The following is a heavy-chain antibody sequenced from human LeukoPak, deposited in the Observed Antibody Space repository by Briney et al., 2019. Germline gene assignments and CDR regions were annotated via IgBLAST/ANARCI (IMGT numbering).Heavy chain of an antibody. J-gene: IGHJ4*02. Sequence: GGSLRLSCVASGFSFDTYAMSWVRQPPGNGLEWVSGISDTGRKRHYTDSVKGRFTISRDNSKNTLHLQMNSLRAEDTALYFCAKDHDNGDYYYYFDSWGQGTLVTVSS. CDR2: ISDTGRKR. V-gene: IGHV3-23*01. D-gene: IGHD2-21*02. CDR1: GFSFDTYA. CDR3: AKDHDNGDYYYYFDS.